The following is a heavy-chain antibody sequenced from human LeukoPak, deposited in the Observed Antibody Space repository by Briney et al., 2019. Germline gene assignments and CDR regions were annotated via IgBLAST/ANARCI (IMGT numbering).Heavy chain of an antibody. D-gene: IGHD3-16*01. CDR2: IYYSGST. V-gene: IGHV4-39*01. Sequence: PSETLSLTCTVSGGSIISSSYYWGWIRQPPGKGLEWIGSIYYSGSTYYNPSLKSRVTISVDTSKNQFSLKLSSVTAADTAVYYCARIRGITYYFHYWGQGTLVTVSS. CDR1: GGSIISSSYY. J-gene: IGHJ4*02. CDR3: ARIRGITYYFHY.